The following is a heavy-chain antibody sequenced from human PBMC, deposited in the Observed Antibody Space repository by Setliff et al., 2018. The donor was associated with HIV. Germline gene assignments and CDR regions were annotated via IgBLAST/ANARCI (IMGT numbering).Heavy chain of an antibody. CDR2: IDHSGST. CDR3: ARVPLYCSGGKCFSISAFHI. J-gene: IGHJ3*02. D-gene: IGHD2-15*01. CDR1: GGSFSGYY. Sequence: PSETLSLTCAVYGGSFSGYYWSWIRQTPGKGLERIGEIDHSGSTYYNPSLKSRVAISVDTSKNQFSLKLSSVTAADTAVYYCARVPLYCSGGKCFSISAFHIWGQGTTVTVSS. V-gene: IGHV4-34*01.